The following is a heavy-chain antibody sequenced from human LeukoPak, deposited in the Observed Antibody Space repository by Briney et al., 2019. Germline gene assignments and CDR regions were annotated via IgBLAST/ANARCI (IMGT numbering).Heavy chain of an antibody. V-gene: IGHV4-4*07. CDR2: IYTSGST. J-gene: IGHJ6*03. Sequence: SETLSLTCTVSGGSISSYYWSWIRQPAGKGLEWIGRIYTSGSTNYNPSLKSRVTMSVDTSKNQFSLKLSSVTAADTAVYYCARDLYYYGSRSYYNSPSYYYYMDVWGKGTTVTVSS. CDR1: GGSISSYY. CDR3: ARDLYYYGSRSYYNSPSYYYYMDV. D-gene: IGHD3-10*01.